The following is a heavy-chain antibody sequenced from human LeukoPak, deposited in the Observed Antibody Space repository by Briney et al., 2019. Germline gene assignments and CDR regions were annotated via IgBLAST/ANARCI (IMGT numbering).Heavy chain of an antibody. D-gene: IGHD3-9*01. CDR2: INHSGST. V-gene: IGHV4-34*01. J-gene: IGHJ5*02. Sequence: SETLSLTCAVYGGSFSGYYWSWIRQPPGKGLEWIGEINHSGSTNYNPSLKSRVTISVDTSKNQFSLKLSSVTAADTAVYYCAXXXAXXXYDILTGYYQTQEGLNWFDPWGQGTLVTVSS. CDR1: GGSFSGYY. CDR3: AXXXAXXXYDILTGYYQTQEGLNWFDP.